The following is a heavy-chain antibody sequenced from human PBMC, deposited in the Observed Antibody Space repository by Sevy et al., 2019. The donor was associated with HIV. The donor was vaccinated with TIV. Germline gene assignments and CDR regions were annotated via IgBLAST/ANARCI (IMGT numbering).Heavy chain of an antibody. CDR1: GFSFSKYW. D-gene: IGHD3-9*01. Sequence: GGSLRLSCAASGFSFSKYWMSWVRQAPGKGLEWVANIKEDGSQKNYLKSVKGRFTISRDNAKNLLYLQMNNLRADDTAVYYCARDPDILSGYPSHYFDYWGQGTLVTVS. CDR3: ARDPDILSGYPSHYFDY. V-gene: IGHV3-7*01. J-gene: IGHJ4*02. CDR2: IKEDGSQK.